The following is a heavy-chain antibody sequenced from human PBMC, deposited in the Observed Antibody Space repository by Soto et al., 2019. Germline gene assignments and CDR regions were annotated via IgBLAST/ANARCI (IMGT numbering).Heavy chain of an antibody. D-gene: IGHD3-16*01. V-gene: IGHV3-23*01. CDR3: ATYRRSGGYYGMDI. Sequence: EVQLLESGGGLVQPGGSLRLSCAASGFTFGSYALSWVRQAPGKGLEWVSSIWSNGGGIKYADAVKGRLTISRDNSKNTLWRQMKSLRAEDTAIYFWATYRRSGGYYGMDIWGQGTTVTVS. CDR2: IWSNGGGI. J-gene: IGHJ6*02. CDR1: GFTFGSYA.